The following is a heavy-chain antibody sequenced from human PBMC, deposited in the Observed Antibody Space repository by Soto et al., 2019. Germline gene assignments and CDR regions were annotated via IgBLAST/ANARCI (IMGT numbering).Heavy chain of an antibody. CDR3: AKDRGKDTAMVYYYYYYGMDV. J-gene: IGHJ6*02. V-gene: IGHV3-30*18. CDR2: ISYDGSNK. Sequence: PGGSLRLSCAASGFTFSSYGMHWVRQAPGKGLEWVAVISYDGSNKYYADSVKGRFTISRDNSKNTLYLQMSSLRAEDTAVYYCAKDRGKDTAMVYYYYYYGMDVWGQGTTVTVSS. CDR1: GFTFSSYG. D-gene: IGHD5-18*01.